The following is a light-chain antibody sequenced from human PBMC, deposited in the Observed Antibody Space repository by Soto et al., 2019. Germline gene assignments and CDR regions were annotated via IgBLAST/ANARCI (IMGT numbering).Light chain of an antibody. CDR3: MQGTHWPIT. Sequence: VVMPPPPLSLPVTLGQPASIFCTSSQGLLYSDGNTYLNWFQQRPGQSPRRLIYRASGRDFGVPDRFSGSGSGTDFTLQISRVEAEDVGVYDCMQGTHWPITFGQGTRLEIK. CDR2: RAS. V-gene: IGKV2-30*01. J-gene: IGKJ5*01. CDR1: QGLLYSDGNTY.